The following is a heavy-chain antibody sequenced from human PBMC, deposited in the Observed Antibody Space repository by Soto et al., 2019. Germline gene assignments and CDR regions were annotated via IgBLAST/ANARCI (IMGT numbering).Heavy chain of an antibody. CDR2: IGSKGETYAT. D-gene: IGHD3-3*01. CDR1: GFTFGASA. V-gene: IGHV3-73*01. J-gene: IGHJ5*02. CDR3: TKGRYLEWFLSGGGEES. Sequence: VGSLRLSCAASGFTFGASALQWVRQASGKGLEWLGRIGSKGETYATTYAASVKGRFTISRDQSKNTIYLQMDSLRVEDTALYYCTKGRYLEWFLSGGGEESWGRGTLVTVSS.